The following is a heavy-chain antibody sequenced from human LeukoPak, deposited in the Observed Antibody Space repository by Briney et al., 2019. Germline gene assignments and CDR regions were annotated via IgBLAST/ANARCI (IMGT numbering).Heavy chain of an antibody. J-gene: IGHJ3*02. CDR1: GYSISSGYY. Sequence: SETLSLTCAVSGYSISSGYYWGWIRQPPGKGLEWIGGIYHSGSTYYNPSLKRRVTILVATSKNQFSLKLSSVTAADTAVYYCAREGSSWYYAFDIWGQGTMVTVSS. CDR2: IYHSGST. D-gene: IGHD6-13*01. CDR3: AREGSSWYYAFDI. V-gene: IGHV4-38-2*02.